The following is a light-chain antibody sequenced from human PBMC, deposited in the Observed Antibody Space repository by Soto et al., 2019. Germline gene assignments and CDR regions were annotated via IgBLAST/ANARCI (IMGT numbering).Light chain of an antibody. Sequence: DIQMIQSPSSLSASVGDRVTITCRASQSISSYLNWYQQKPGKAPKLLIYAASSLQSGVPSRFSGSGSGTDFTLTISSLQPEDFATYYCQQSYSTLWMFGQGTKVDIK. J-gene: IGKJ1*01. CDR2: AAS. CDR1: QSISSY. CDR3: QQSYSTLWM. V-gene: IGKV1-39*01.